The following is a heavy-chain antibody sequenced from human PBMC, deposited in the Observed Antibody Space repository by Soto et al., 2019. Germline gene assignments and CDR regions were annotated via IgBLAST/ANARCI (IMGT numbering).Heavy chain of an antibody. J-gene: IGHJ4*02. CDR1: GLTFSSYS. D-gene: IGHD5-18*01. CDR2: ISSSSNTI. Sequence: GGSLRLSCAASGLTFSSYSMNWVRQAPGKGLEWISYISSSSNTIYYADSMKGRFTISRDNARNSLYLQMNGLRAEDTAVYYSERGGYRNFDNWGQGTL. CDR3: ERGGYRNFDN. V-gene: IGHV3-48*01.